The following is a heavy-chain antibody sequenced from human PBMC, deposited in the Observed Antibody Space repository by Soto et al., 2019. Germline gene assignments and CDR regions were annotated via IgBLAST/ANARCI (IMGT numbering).Heavy chain of an antibody. J-gene: IGHJ4*02. V-gene: IGHV3-33*01. Sequence: GGSLRLSCAASGFTFSSYGMHWVRQAPGKGLEWVAVIWYDGSNKYYADTVKGRFTISRDNSKNTLYLQMNSMRAEDTAVYYCAREFTPPLLDYWGQGTLVTVSS. CDR2: IWYDGSNK. D-gene: IGHD2-15*01. CDR3: AREFTPPLLDY. CDR1: GFTFSSYG.